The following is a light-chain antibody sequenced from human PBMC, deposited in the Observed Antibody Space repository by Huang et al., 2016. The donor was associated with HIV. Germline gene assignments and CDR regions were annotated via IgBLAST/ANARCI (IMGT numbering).Light chain of an antibody. CDR1: QSLLYGFNNKNY. V-gene: IGKV4-1*01. Sequence: DIVMTQSPESMAVSLGERATINCKSSQSLLYGFNNKNYLACYQQKPGLPPKLLIYWASTRESGVPDRFSGSGSGTDFTLTISSLQAEDVAVYYCQQYYSTTMYTFGQGTKLEIK. CDR2: WAS. CDR3: QQYYSTTMYT. J-gene: IGKJ2*01.